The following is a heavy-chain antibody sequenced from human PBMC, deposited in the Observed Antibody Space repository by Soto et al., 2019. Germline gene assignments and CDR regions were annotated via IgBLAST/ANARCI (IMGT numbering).Heavy chain of an antibody. J-gene: IGHJ6*02. CDR1: GYSFKTLT. D-gene: IGHD2-21*02. CDR2: IDCVNGDP. Sequence: QVQLVQSGAEVKKPGASLTVSCKTSGYSFKTLTIYWVRQVPGQRFEWLGWIDCVNGDPHYSEKFEDRVTLSMDVAASTAYLELRRLGSADSATYYCVQGGGEVTKFYYYGMDVWGPGTTVTVSS. V-gene: IGHV1-3*01. CDR3: VQGGGEVTKFYYYGMDV.